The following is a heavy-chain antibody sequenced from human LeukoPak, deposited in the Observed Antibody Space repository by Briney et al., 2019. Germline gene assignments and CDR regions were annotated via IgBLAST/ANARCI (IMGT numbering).Heavy chain of an antibody. Sequence: PGGSLRLSCAASGFTFSSYWMSWVRQAPGKGLEWVANIKQDGSEKYHVDSVKGRFTISRDNAENSLYLQMNSLRGEDTAVYFCARAGYSSGWDYWGQGTLVTVPS. CDR2: IKQDGSEK. CDR3: ARAGYSSGWDY. CDR1: GFTFSSYW. J-gene: IGHJ4*02. V-gene: IGHV3-7*01. D-gene: IGHD6-19*01.